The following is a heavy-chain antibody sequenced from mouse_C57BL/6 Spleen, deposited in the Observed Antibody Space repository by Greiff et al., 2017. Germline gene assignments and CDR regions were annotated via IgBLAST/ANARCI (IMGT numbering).Heavy chain of an antibody. CDR1: GFTFSSYA. D-gene: IGHD2-5*01. CDR2: ISDGGSYT. Sequence: EVKVVESGGGLVKPGGSLKLSCAASGFTFSSYAMSWVRQTPEKRLEWVATISDGGSYTYYPDNVKGRFTISRDNAKNNLYLQMSHLKSEDTAMYYCAQEGAYYSNYGYWGQGTSVTVSS. V-gene: IGHV5-4*03. CDR3: AQEGAYYSNYGY. J-gene: IGHJ4*01.